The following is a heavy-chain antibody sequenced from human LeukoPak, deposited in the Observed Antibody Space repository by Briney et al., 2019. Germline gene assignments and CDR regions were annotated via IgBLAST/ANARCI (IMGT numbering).Heavy chain of an antibody. J-gene: IGHJ4*02. CDR1: GYTFTGYY. CDR2: INPNSGGT. V-gene: IGHV1-2*02. CDR3: ARDLGGVWYGGY. D-gene: IGHD6-19*01. Sequence: ASVKVSCKASGYTFTGYYMHWVRQAPGQGLEWMGWINPNSGGTNYAQKFQGRVTVTRDTSISTDYMELSRLRSDDTDVYYCARDLGGVWYGGYWGQGTLVTVSS.